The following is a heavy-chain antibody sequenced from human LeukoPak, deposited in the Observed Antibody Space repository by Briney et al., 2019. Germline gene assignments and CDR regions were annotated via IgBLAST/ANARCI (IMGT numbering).Heavy chain of an antibody. V-gene: IGHV1-69*05. CDR2: IIPIFGTA. J-gene: IGHJ6*03. CDR1: GGTFSSYA. CDR3: ARGARTGTTPIIYYYYYMDV. Sequence: ASVKVSCKASGGTFSSYAISWVRQAPGQGLEWMGGIIPIFGTANYAQKFQGRVTITTDESTSTAYMELSSLRSEDTAVYYCARGARTGTTPIIYYYYYMDVWGKGTTVTVSS. D-gene: IGHD1-7*01.